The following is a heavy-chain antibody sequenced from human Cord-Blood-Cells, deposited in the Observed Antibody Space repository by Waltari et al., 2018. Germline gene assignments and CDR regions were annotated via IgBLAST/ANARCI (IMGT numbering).Heavy chain of an antibody. CDR3: ARLEEGWGSSYFDY. CDR2: TNCRSKWYN. Sequence: QVQLQPSGPGLVKPSQTLSLTCAISGDSVSSNSAACNWIRQSPSRGLEWLGRTNCRSKWYNDYAGSVKSRITINPDTSKNQFSLQLNSVTPEDTAVYYCARLEEGWGSSYFDYWGQGTLVTVSS. V-gene: IGHV6-1*01. D-gene: IGHD6-6*01. CDR1: GDSVSSNSAA. J-gene: IGHJ4*02.